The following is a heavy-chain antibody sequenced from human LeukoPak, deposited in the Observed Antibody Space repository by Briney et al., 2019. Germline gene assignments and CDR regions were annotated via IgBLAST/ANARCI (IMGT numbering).Heavy chain of an antibody. D-gene: IGHD7-27*01. V-gene: IGHV4-39*07. J-gene: IGHJ2*01. CDR1: GGSISSSSYY. CDR2: IYYSGST. Sequence: SETLSLTCTVSGGSISSSSYYWGWIRQPPGKGLEWIGSIYYSGSTYYNPSLKSRVTISVDTSKNQFSLKLSSVTAADTAVYYCASVGMSWYFDLWGRGTLVTVSS. CDR3: ASVGMSWYFDL.